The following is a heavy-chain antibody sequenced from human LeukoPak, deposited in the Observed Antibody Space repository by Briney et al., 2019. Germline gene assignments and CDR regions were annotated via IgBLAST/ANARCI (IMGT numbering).Heavy chain of an antibody. V-gene: IGHV4-30-4*08. D-gene: IGHD3-3*01. Sequence: SQTLSLTWTVSGGSISSGDYYWSWIRQPPGKGLEWIGYIYYSGSTYYNPSLKSRVTISVDTSKNQFSLKLSSVTAADTAVYYCARDSITIFGVPGGWFDPWGQGTLVTVSS. CDR1: GGSISSGDYY. CDR2: IYYSGST. J-gene: IGHJ5*02. CDR3: ARDSITIFGVPGGWFDP.